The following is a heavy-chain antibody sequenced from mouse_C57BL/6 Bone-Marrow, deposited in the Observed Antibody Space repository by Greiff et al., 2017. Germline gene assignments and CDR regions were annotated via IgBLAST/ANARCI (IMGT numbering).Heavy chain of an antibody. V-gene: IGHV3-6*01. J-gene: IGHJ2*01. CDR1: GYSITSGYY. CDR3: ARNYDGYSYYFDY. D-gene: IGHD2-3*01. Sequence: EVKLMESGPGLVEPSQSLSLTCSVTGYSITSGYYWNWIRQFPGNKLEWMGYISYDGSNNYNPSLKNRISITRDTSKNQFFLKLNSVTTEDTATYYCARNYDGYSYYFDYWGQGTTLTVSS. CDR2: ISYDGSN.